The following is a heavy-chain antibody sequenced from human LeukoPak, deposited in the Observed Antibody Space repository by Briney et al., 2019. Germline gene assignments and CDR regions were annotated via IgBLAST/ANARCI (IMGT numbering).Heavy chain of an antibody. CDR1: GGSISSGSYY. V-gene: IGHV4-39*07. CDR3: ARGLVGSSWFHFDY. Sequence: SQTLSLTCTVSGGSISSGSYYWSWIRQPPGKGLEWIGSIYYSGSTYYNPSLKSRVTISVDTSKNQFSLKLSSVTAADTAVYYCARGLVGSSWFHFDYWGQGTLVTVSS. CDR2: IYYSGST. J-gene: IGHJ4*02. D-gene: IGHD6-13*01.